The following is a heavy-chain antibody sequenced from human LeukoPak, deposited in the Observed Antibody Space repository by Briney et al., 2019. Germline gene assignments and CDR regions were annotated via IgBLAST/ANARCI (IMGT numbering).Heavy chain of an antibody. Sequence: GSLRLSCAASGFTFSSYSMNWVRQPPGKGLEWIGEINHSGSTNYNPSLTGRATISVDTSKNQFSLRLNSVTAADTAVYYCASREPGIAAAAFGYWGQGALVTVSS. CDR1: GFTFSSYS. D-gene: IGHD6-13*01. CDR2: INHSGST. J-gene: IGHJ4*02. CDR3: ASREPGIAAAAFGY. V-gene: IGHV4-34*01.